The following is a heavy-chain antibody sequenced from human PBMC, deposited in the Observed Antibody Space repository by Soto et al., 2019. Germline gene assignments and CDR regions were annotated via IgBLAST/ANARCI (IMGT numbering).Heavy chain of an antibody. CDR1: GFTFSSYG. CDR2: ISYDGSNK. V-gene: IGHV3-30*03. J-gene: IGHJ4*02. Sequence: GSLRLSCAASGFTFSSYGMHWVRQAPGKGLEWVAVISYDGSNKYYEDSLKGRFTISRDNAKNSLFLQLDSLRAEDTAVYFCVRARSTDSRPDYWGQGTLVTISS. CDR3: VRARSTDSRPDY. D-gene: IGHD3-22*01.